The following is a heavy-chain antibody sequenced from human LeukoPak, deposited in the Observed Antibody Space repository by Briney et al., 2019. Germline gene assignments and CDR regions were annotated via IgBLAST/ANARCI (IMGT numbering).Heavy chain of an antibody. Sequence: GGSLRLSCAASGFSFDDYVMSWVRHAPGRGLEWVSGLNWNGGSKDYADSVKDRFTISRDNAKNSLYLQMNSLRAEDTALYYCARDWFTRLRELSPDRAFDYWGQGTLVTVSS. J-gene: IGHJ4*02. CDR3: ARDWFTRLRELSPDRAFDY. D-gene: IGHD3-16*02. V-gene: IGHV3-20*04. CDR2: LNWNGGSK. CDR1: GFSFDDYV.